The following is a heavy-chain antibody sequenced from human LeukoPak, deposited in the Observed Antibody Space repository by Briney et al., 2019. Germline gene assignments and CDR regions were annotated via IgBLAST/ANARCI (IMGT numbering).Heavy chain of an antibody. CDR3: AKADYDRSGYSFARIFQQ. CDR2: ISGSGATT. J-gene: IGHJ1*01. Sequence: PGGSLRLSCAASGFTSSSYAMTWVRQAPGKGLEWVSGISGSGATTYYADSVKGRFTTSRDNSKSTLYLQTNSLRAEDTAVYYCAKADYDRSGYSFARIFQQWGQGTLVTVSS. V-gene: IGHV3-23*01. CDR1: GFTSSSYA. D-gene: IGHD3-22*01.